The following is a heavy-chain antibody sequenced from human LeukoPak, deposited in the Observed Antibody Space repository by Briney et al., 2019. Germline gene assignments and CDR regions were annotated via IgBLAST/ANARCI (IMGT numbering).Heavy chain of an antibody. V-gene: IGHV4-39*01. CDR1: GGSISSSSYY. CDR3: ARLDGSDIVVVPAAIGQNNWFDP. J-gene: IGHJ5*02. Sequence: SETLSLTXTVSGGSISSSSYYWGWIRQPPGKGLEWIGSIYYSGSTYYNPSLKSRVTISVDTSKNQFSLKLSSVTAADTAVYYCARLDGSDIVVVPAAIGQNNWFDPWGQGTLVTVSS. D-gene: IGHD2-2*02. CDR2: IYYSGST.